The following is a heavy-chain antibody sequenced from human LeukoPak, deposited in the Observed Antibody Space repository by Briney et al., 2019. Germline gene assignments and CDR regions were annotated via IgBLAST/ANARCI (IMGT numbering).Heavy chain of an antibody. CDR3: AREPYYGSGSSHFDP. J-gene: IGHJ5*02. CDR1: GYTFTSYG. V-gene: IGHV1-18*01. D-gene: IGHD3-10*01. CDR2: ISAYNGNT. Sequence: ASVKVSCKASGYTFTSYGISWVRQAPGQGLEWMGWISAYNGNTNYAQRLQGRVTMTTDTSTSTAYMELRSLRSDDTAVYYCAREPYYGSGSSHFDPWGQGTLVTGSS.